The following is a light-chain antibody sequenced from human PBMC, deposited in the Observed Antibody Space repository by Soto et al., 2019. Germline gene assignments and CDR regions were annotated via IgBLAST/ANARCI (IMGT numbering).Light chain of an antibody. CDR1: QSISANY. CDR3: HQYGVLPKT. CDR2: GVS. Sequence: EIVLTQSPGTVSLSPGERATLSCRASQSISANYLAWYQQKPGQAPRLLIYGVSIRATGIPDRFTGSGSGPDFTLTISRLEPEDFAVYYCHQYGVLPKTFGQGTTVEIK. J-gene: IGKJ1*01. V-gene: IGKV3-20*01.